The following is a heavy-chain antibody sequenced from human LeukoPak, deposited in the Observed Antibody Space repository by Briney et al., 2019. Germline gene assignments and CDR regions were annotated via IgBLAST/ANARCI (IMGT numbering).Heavy chain of an antibody. CDR2: TSVRTNNR. J-gene: IGHJ3*02. D-gene: IGHD4-11*01. CDR1: GFTFSSYN. CDR3: ARDSTTTLEALDI. Sequence: GGSLRLSCATSGFTFSSYNMNWVRPAPGKGLEWVSATSVRTNNRYHADSVKGRFTISRDNAKNSLYLQMNSLRAEDTAVYYCARDSTTTLEALDIWGPGTLVTVSS. V-gene: IGHV3-21*01.